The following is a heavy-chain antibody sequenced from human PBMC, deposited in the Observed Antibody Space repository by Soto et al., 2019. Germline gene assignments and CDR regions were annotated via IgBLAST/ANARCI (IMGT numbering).Heavy chain of an antibody. J-gene: IGHJ4*02. D-gene: IGHD3-10*01. CDR1: GHTFTSYG. V-gene: IGHV1-18*01. Sequence: GASVKVSCKASGHTFTSYGISWVRQAPGQGLEWMGWISAYNGNTNYAQKLQGKVTMTTDTSTSTAYMELRSLRSDDTAVYYCARSPPMVRGVIPFDYWGQGTLVTVSS. CDR3: ARSPPMVRGVIPFDY. CDR2: ISAYNGNT.